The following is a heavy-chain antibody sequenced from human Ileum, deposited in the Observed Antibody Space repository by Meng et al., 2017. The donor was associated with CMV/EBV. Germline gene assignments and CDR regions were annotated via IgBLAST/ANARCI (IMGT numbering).Heavy chain of an antibody. V-gene: IGHV4-39*02. CDR1: GGTFSHAGTY. CDR3: ARLVYSFDP. J-gene: IGHJ5*02. CDR2: IYYRGNT. D-gene: IGHD4-11*01. Sequence: SEILSPTCSGSGGTFSHAGTYWAWVRQSPGKGLEWIGSIYYRGNTSYNPSLKSRVTISVQLTKNHFSMYLDSVSAADTATYYCARLVYSFDPWGPGTLVTVSS.